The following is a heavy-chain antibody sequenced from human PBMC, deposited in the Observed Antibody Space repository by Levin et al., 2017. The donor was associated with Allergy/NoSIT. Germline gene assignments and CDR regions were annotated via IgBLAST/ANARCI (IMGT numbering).Heavy chain of an antibody. V-gene: IGHV5-10-1*01. Sequence: NLGESLKISCEGSGYSFTSYWISWVRQMPGKGLEWMGTNDPSDSYTNYSPSFQGHVSISADKSISTAYLQWGSLKASDTAMYYCARLGVHDYEGYWGQGTLVTVSS. J-gene: IGHJ4*02. CDR3: ARLGVHDYEGY. CDR1: GYSFTSYW. D-gene: IGHD4-17*01. CDR2: NDPSDSYT.